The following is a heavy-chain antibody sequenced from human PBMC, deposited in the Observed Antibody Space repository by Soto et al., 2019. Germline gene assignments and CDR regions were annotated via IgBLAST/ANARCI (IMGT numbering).Heavy chain of an antibody. CDR3: AKTVVVPAAMFFHYYGMDV. J-gene: IGHJ6*02. V-gene: IGHV3-23*01. D-gene: IGHD2-2*01. CDR2: ISGSGGST. Sequence: GGSLRLSCAASGFTFSSYAMSWVRQAPGKGLEWVSAISGSGGSTYYADSVKGRFTISRDNSKNTLYLQMNSLRAEDTAVYYCAKTVVVPAAMFFHYYGMDVWGQGTTVTVSS. CDR1: GFTFSSYA.